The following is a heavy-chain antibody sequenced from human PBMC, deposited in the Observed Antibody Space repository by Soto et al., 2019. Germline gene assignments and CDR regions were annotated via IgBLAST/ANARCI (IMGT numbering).Heavy chain of an antibody. Sequence: PSENLSLTCAVSGGSFSGYYWTWIRQPPGTGLEWIGEINHSGSTNYNPSLKSRVTISVDTSKNQFSLKLTSVTAADSAVYYCARDKITDLFDYWGQGTLDTVSS. CDR1: GGSFSGYY. CDR2: INHSGST. J-gene: IGHJ4*02. CDR3: ARDKITDLFDY. V-gene: IGHV4-34*01. D-gene: IGHD3-10*01.